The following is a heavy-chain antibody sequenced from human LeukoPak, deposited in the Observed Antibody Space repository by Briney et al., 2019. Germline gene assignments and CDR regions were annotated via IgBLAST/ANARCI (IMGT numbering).Heavy chain of an antibody. J-gene: IGHJ4*02. V-gene: IGHV3-23*01. D-gene: IGHD7-27*01. CDR2: ISGSGGST. Sequence: GGSLRLSCAASGFTFSSYAMSWVRQAPGKGPEWVSVISGSGGSTYSADSVKGRFTTSRDNSKNTLYLQMNSLRAEDTAVYYCAKLTEDRSNFDYWGQGTLVTVSS. CDR1: GFTFSSYA. CDR3: AKLTEDRSNFDY.